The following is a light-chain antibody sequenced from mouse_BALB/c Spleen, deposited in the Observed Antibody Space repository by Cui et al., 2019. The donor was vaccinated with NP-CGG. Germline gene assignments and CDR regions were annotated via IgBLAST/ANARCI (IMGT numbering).Light chain of an antibody. CDR2: GTN. V-gene: IGLV1*01. J-gene: IGLJ1*01. Sequence: QAVVTHESAPTTSPGETVTLTCRSSTGAVITSNYANWVQEKPDHLFTGLIGGTNNRAPGVPARFAGSLIGDKAALTITGAQTEDEAIYFCALWYSNHWVFGGGTKLTVL. CDR1: TGAVITSNY. CDR3: ALWYSNHWV.